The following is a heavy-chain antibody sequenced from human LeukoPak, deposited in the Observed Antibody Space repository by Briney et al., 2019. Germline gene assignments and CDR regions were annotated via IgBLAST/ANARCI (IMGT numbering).Heavy chain of an antibody. V-gene: IGHV3-74*01. Sequence: GGSLRLSCAASGFTFTNHWMHWVRQAPGKGLVWVSRIRPDGRETNHADSVKGRFTISRDNAKNTLYLQMNSLGAEDTAVYYCGRDAVLGSGRVDYWGQGALVTVSS. J-gene: IGHJ4*02. CDR3: GRDAVLGSGRVDY. CDR1: GFTFTNHW. D-gene: IGHD3-10*01. CDR2: IRPDGRET.